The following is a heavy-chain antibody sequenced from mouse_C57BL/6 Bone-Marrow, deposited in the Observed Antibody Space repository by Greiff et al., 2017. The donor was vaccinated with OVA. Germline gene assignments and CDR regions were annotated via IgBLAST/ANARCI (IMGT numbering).Heavy chain of an antibody. D-gene: IGHD2-4*01. J-gene: IGHJ1*03. CDR3: ARSYYDYGGYFDV. CDR1: GYAFSSSW. Sequence: VQLVESGPELVKPGASVKISCKASGYAFSSSWMNWVKQRPGKGLEWIGRIYPGDGDTNYNGKFKGKATLTADKSSSTAYMQLSSLTSEDSAVYFCARSYYDYGGYFDVWGTGTTVTVSS. CDR2: IYPGDGDT. V-gene: IGHV1-82*01.